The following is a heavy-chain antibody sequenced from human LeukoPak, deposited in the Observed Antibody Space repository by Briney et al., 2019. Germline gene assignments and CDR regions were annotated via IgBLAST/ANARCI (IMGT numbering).Heavy chain of an antibody. CDR2: IYYSGST. CDR1: GGSISSYY. V-gene: IGHV4-39*07. CDR3: ARDMPTIFGVVTPFDY. Sequence: SETLSLTCTVSGGSISSYYWGWIRQPPGKGLEWIGSIYYSGSTYYNPSLKSRVTISVDTSKNQFSLKLSSVTAADTAVYYCARDMPTIFGVVTPFDYWGQGTLVTVSS. J-gene: IGHJ4*02. D-gene: IGHD3-3*01.